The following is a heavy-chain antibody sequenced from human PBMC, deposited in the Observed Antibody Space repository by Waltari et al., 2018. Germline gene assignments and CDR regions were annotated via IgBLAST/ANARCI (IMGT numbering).Heavy chain of an antibody. CDR3: SRRQIGGPLDP. CDR1: GDTFGRFA. J-gene: IGHJ5*01. V-gene: IGHV1-69*12. Sequence: QVHLVQSGAEVKKPASSVKVSCKASGDTFGRFAIAWVRQAPGQGLEWMGGLIPIFGTPNYAQEFQGRLTITADESANTVYMGLGSLRPDDTAVYFCSRRQIGGPLDPWGQGTLVTVSS. D-gene: IGHD1-1*01. CDR2: LIPIFGTP.